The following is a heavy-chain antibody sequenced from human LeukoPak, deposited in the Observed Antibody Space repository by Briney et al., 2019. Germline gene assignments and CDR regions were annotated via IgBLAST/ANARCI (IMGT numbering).Heavy chain of an antibody. CDR3: ARTTAAAGSNWFDP. CDR2: IYYSGST. V-gene: IGHV4-59*01. D-gene: IGHD6-13*01. CDR1: GGSISSYY. J-gene: IGHJ5*02. Sequence: PSETLSLTCTVSGGSISSYYWSWIRQPPGKGLEWIGYIYYSGSTNYNPSLKSRVTISVDTSKNQFSLKLTSVTAADTAVYYCARTTAAAGSNWFDPWGQGTLVTVSS.